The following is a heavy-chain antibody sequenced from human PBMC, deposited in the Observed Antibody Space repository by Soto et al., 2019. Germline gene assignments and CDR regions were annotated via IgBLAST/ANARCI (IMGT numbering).Heavy chain of an antibody. CDR2: ISAYNGNT. CDR1: GYTFTSYG. V-gene: IGHV1-18*04. Sequence: QVQLVQSGAEVKKPGASVKVSCKASGYTFTSYGISWVRQAPGQVLEWMGWISAYNGNTNYAQKLQGRVTRTPDTSTSTGYMELRSLRSDDTAVYYCARSSSKVELEGWFDPWGQGTLVTVSS. D-gene: IGHD1-7*01. CDR3: ARSSSKVELEGWFDP. J-gene: IGHJ5*02.